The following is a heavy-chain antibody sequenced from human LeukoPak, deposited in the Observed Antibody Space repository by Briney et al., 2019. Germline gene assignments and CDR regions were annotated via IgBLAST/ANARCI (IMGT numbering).Heavy chain of an antibody. V-gene: IGHV3-23*01. CDR3: AKFKGHYYYDSSGYCDS. CDR1: GFTFRNYA. Sequence: GGSLRLSCAASGFTFRNYAMGWVRQAPGKGLEWVSVISAADGDNTYYADSVKGRFSISRDNSNYTLHLQMNGLRAEDTAVFYCAKFKGHYYYDSSGYCDSWGQGTLVTVSS. D-gene: IGHD3-22*01. J-gene: IGHJ4*02. CDR2: ISAADGDNT.